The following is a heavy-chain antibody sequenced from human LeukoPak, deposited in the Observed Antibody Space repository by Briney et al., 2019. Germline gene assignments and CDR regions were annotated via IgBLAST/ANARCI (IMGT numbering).Heavy chain of an antibody. CDR1: GFTFSTYA. Sequence: PGGSLRLSCAASGFTFSTYAMHWVRQAPVKGLEWVAFIPYDGSNKYYADSVKGRFTISRDNSKNTVYLQMNSLRAEDTAVYYCVRGAGDQSTWPIDYWGQGTLVTVSS. J-gene: IGHJ4*02. CDR3: VRGAGDQSTWPIDY. V-gene: IGHV3-30-3*01. D-gene: IGHD1-26*01. CDR2: IPYDGSNK.